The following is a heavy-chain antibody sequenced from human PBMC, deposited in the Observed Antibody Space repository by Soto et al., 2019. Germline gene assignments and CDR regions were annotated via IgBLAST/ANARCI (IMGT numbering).Heavy chain of an antibody. CDR3: ASGDGYNRFDY. V-gene: IGHV3-21*01. CDR1: GFTFSSYS. Sequence: GGSLRLSCAASGFTFSSYSMNWVRQAPGKGLEWVSSISSSSGYIYYADSVKGRFTISRDNAKNSLYLQMNSLRAEDTAVYYCASGDGYNRFDYWGQGXLVTVYS. CDR2: ISSSSGYI. D-gene: IGHD5-12*01. J-gene: IGHJ4*02.